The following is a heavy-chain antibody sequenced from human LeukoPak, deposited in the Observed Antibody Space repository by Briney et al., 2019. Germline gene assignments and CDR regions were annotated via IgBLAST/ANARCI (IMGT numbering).Heavy chain of an antibody. CDR3: VPGGLAVSGIDY. CDR1: GFTFNNYW. V-gene: IGHV3-7*01. D-gene: IGHD6-19*01. CDR2: ITPDGSDR. Sequence: GGSLRLSCAVSGFTFNNYWMSWVRQAPGKGLEWVANITPDGSDRYYVGSLKGRVTISRDNTKSSLYLQLNSLRAEDTAVYYCVPGGLAVSGIDYWGQGALVTVSS. J-gene: IGHJ4*02.